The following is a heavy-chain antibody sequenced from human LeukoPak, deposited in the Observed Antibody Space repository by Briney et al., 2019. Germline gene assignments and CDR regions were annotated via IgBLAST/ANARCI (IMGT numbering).Heavy chain of an antibody. CDR2: INPSGGSL. Sequence: ASVKVSCKASGYIFTSYYMYWVRQAPGQGLECMGIINPSGGSLRYAQKFQGRVAMARDTSTSTVYMELSSLRSEDTAVYYCARGRNYYDSSGYYYEGDAFDIWGQGTMVTVSS. CDR1: GYIFTSYY. D-gene: IGHD3-22*01. CDR3: ARGRNYYDSSGYYYEGDAFDI. V-gene: IGHV1-46*01. J-gene: IGHJ3*02.